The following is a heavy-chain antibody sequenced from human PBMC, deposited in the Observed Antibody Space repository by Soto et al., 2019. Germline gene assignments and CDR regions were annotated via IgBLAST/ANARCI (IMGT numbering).Heavy chain of an antibody. Sequence: GESLKISFQGSGYSFVGYWIGWVRQMPGKDLEWMGIIYPGDSDTRYSPSFQGQVTISADKSLRTAYLQWTSLKASDTALYYCARTRSFTLGFYYDGMDVWGQGTTVTVS. CDR2: IYPGDSDT. J-gene: IGHJ6*02. CDR1: GYSFVGYW. D-gene: IGHD6-6*01. CDR3: ARTRSFTLGFYYDGMDV. V-gene: IGHV5-51*01.